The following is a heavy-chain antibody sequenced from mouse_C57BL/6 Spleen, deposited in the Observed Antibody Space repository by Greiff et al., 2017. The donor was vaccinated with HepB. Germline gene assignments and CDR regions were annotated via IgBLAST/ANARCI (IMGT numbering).Heavy chain of an antibody. Sequence: DVKLQESGPELVKPGASVKMSCKASGYTFTDYNMHWVKQSHGKSLEWIGYINPNNGGTNYNQKFKGKATLTVNKSSNTAYMELRSLTSEDSAVYYWAREGRQMDYWGQGTSVTVSS. D-gene: IGHD3-3*01. CDR3: AREGRQMDY. V-gene: IGHV1-22*01. CDR2: INPNNGGT. J-gene: IGHJ4*01. CDR1: GYTFTDYN.